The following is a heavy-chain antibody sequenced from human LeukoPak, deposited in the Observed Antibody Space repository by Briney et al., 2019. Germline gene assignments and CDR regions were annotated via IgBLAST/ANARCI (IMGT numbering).Heavy chain of an antibody. V-gene: IGHV4-59*12. CDR3: ARERRDYYDSSGSEGVIDY. J-gene: IGHJ4*02. Sequence: SETLSLTCTVSGGSISSYYWSWIRQPPGKGLEWIGYIYYSGSTNYNPSLKSRVTISVDTSKNQFSLKLSSVTAADTAVYYCARERRDYYDSSGSEGVIDYWGQGTLVTVSS. CDR1: GGSISSYY. CDR2: IYYSGST. D-gene: IGHD3-22*01.